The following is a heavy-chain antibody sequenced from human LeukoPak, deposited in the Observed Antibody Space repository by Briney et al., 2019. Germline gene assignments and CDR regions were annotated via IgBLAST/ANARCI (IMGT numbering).Heavy chain of an antibody. J-gene: IGHJ3*02. V-gene: IGHV4-4*02. CDR1: GDSISSNNW. Sequence: PSETLSLTCAVSGDSISSNNWWSWVRQPPGKGLEWIGEIYHSGSTNYNPSLKSRVTISVDKSKNQFSLKLSSVTAADTAVYYCALGVITTDAFDIWGQGTMVTVSS. D-gene: IGHD3-22*01. CDR3: ALGVITTDAFDI. CDR2: IYHSGST.